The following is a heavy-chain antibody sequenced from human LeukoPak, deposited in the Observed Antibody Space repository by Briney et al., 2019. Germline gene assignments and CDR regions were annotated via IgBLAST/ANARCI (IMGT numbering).Heavy chain of an antibody. CDR1: GFTFSSYA. CDR3: AKEKLDYSNIRYFDY. Sequence: GGSLRLSCAASGFTFSSYAMSWVHQAPGKGLEWVSAISGSGGSTYYADSVKGRFTISRDNSKNTLYLQMNSLRAEDTAVYYCAKEKLDYSNIRYFDYWGQGTLVTVSS. J-gene: IGHJ4*02. CDR2: ISGSGGST. V-gene: IGHV3-23*01. D-gene: IGHD4-11*01.